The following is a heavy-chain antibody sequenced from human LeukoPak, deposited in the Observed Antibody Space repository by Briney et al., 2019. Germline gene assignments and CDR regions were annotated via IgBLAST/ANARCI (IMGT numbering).Heavy chain of an antibody. Sequence: GGSLRLSCAASGFTFSSHSMNWVRQAPGKGLEWVSYISSSSSTIYYADSVKGRFTISRDNAKNSLYLQMNSLRAEDTAVYYCARDGYGGSQPASPSPWGQGTLVTVSS. J-gene: IGHJ5*02. D-gene: IGHD4-23*01. CDR3: ARDGYGGSQPASPSP. CDR2: ISSSSSTI. V-gene: IGHV3-48*01. CDR1: GFTFSSHS.